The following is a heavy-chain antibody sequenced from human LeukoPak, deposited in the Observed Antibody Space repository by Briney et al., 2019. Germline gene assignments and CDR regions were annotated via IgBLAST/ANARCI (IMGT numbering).Heavy chain of an antibody. J-gene: IGHJ6*03. Sequence: GASVKVSCKTSGDTLTNYGVSWVRQAPGEGLEWMGGIIATLGTTKYAQKFQGRVTIDADTSTSTAYMELSNLRSEDTAIYYCARVASISVAGTRPYYMDVWGQGTTVTVSS. D-gene: IGHD6-19*01. CDR3: ARVASISVAGTRPYYMDV. CDR1: GDTLTNYG. V-gene: IGHV1-69*06. CDR2: IIATLGTT.